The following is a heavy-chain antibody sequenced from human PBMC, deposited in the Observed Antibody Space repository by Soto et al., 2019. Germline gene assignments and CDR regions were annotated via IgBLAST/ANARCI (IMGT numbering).Heavy chain of an antibody. V-gene: IGHV1-18*01. Sequence: QVQLVQSGGEVKNPGASVKVSCKASGYTFTSYGISWVRQAPGQGLEWMGWINTYNGDTNYAQILQGRVTMTVDTSTSTAYMELRSLRSDDTAVYHCVRHRGHDGRDYWGQGTLVTVSS. CDR2: INTYNGDT. J-gene: IGHJ4*02. CDR1: GYTFTSYG. D-gene: IGHD5-12*01. CDR3: VRHRGHDGRDY.